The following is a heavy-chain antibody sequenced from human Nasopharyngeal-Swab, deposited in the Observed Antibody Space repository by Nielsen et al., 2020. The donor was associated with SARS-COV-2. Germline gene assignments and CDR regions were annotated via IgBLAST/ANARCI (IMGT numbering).Heavy chain of an antibody. V-gene: IGHV4-59*01. CDR3: ARVADGGYVTFDY. CDR2: IYYSGST. J-gene: IGHJ4*02. CDR1: GGSISSYY. D-gene: IGHD5-12*01. Sequence: SETLSLTCTVSGGSISSYYWSWIRQPPGKGLEWIGYIYYSGSTNYNPSLKSRVTISVDTSKNQFSLKLSSVTAADTAVYYCARVADGGYVTFDYWGQGTLVTVSS.